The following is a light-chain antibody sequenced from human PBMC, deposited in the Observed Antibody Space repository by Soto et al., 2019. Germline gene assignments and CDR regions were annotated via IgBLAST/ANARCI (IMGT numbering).Light chain of an antibody. Sequence: TVMTESPDSVALSLGERSSIKCKSTQSLLYSSDKKNYLAWYQQKPGQPPKLLIYWASTRESGVPDRFSGSGSGTDFTLTISSLQAEDVAVYYCQQYYSTPRTFGQGTKVDIK. CDR1: QSLLYSSDKKNY. CDR2: WAS. J-gene: IGKJ1*01. CDR3: QQYYSTPRT. V-gene: IGKV4-1*01.